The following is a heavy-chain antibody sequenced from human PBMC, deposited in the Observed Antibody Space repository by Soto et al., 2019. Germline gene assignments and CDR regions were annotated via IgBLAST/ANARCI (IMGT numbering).Heavy chain of an antibody. CDR3: ARVVRYCDHPDVMYV. V-gene: IGHV3-23*01. CDR1: GFTFSSYA. D-gene: IGHD3-9*01. Sequence: EGSLRLSCAASGFTFSSYAMSWVRQALGKGLEWVSGIGGSGGNTYYADSVKGRFTISRDNSKNTLFLQMNSLRAEDTAEYYCARVVRYCDHPDVMYVWGQGTTVTVSS. CDR2: IGGSGGNT. J-gene: IGHJ6*02.